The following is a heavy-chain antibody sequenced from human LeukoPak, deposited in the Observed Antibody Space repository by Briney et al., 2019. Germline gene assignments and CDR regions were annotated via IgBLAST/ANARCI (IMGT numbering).Heavy chain of an antibody. V-gene: IGHV6-1*01. Sequence: SQTLSLTCDISGDTVSSNSAAWHWIRQSPSRGLEWLGRTYYRFKWYYDYAVSVKSRINISPDTSKNQFSLQLNSVTADDTAVYYCARGFALDFWGQGTMVTVSS. CDR3: ARGFALDF. J-gene: IGHJ3*01. CDR1: GDTVSSNSAA. CDR2: TYYRFKWYY.